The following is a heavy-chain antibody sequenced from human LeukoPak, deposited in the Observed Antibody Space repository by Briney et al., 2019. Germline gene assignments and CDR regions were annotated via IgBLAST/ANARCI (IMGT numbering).Heavy chain of an antibody. Sequence: HLGGSLRLSCTASGFTFSSFAMHWVRQAPGKGLEWVAVISYDGSNKYFADSVRGRFTISRDNSKNTLFLQMNSLRAEDTAVYYCARDQMISAAGLDYWGQGTLVTVSS. CDR1: GFTFSSFA. D-gene: IGHD6-13*01. V-gene: IGHV3-30-3*01. CDR2: ISYDGSNK. J-gene: IGHJ4*02. CDR3: ARDQMISAAGLDY.